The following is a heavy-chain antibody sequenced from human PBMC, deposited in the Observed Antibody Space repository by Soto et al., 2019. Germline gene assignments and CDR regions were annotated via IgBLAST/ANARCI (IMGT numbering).Heavy chain of an antibody. Sequence: GGSLRLSCAASGFTVSSNYMSWVRQAPGKGLEWVSVIYSGGSTYYADSVKGRFTISRHNSKNTLYLQMNSLRAEDTAVYYCAREIVVVPAAPNLYYYYYMDVWGKGTTVTVSS. V-gene: IGHV3-53*04. D-gene: IGHD2-2*01. CDR2: IYSGGST. CDR3: AREIVVVPAAPNLYYYYYMDV. CDR1: GFTVSSNY. J-gene: IGHJ6*03.